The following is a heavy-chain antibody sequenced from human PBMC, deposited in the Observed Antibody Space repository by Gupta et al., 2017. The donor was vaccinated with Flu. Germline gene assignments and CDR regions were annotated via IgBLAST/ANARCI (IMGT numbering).Heavy chain of an antibody. CDR3: AKDLYTVPGALDS. CDR2: INNSGGAT. V-gene: IGHV3-23*01. Sequence: EVPLLESGGGLVQPGGSLSLSCAASGFAITNYAMSGVRQTPGKGLQWVSGINNSGGATYYADSVRGRFTVSRDNSDNTLYLQMDSLRAEDTALYYCAKDLYTVPGALDSWGQGTRVTVSS. D-gene: IGHD6-19*01. J-gene: IGHJ4*02. CDR1: GFAITNYA.